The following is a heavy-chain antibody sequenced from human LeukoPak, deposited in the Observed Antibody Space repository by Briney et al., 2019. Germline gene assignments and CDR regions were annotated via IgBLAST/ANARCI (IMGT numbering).Heavy chain of an antibody. Sequence: GASVKVSCKASGYIFTDYYIHWVRQARGEGLEWMGWISAYNGNTNYAQKLQGRVTMTTDTSTSTAYMELRSPRSDDTAVYYCAREGSGSYFDYWGQGTLVTVSS. CDR1: GYIFTDYY. CDR3: AREGSGSYFDY. CDR2: ISAYNGNT. V-gene: IGHV1-18*04. D-gene: IGHD1-26*01. J-gene: IGHJ4*02.